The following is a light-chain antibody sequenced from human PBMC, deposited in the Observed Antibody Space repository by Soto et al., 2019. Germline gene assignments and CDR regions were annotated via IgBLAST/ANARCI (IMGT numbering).Light chain of an antibody. CDR2: AAS. CDR1: QGIRDE. Sequence: AIQMTQSPSSLSASVGDRVTISCRASQGIRDELGWYQQKPGKAPMLLIYAASSLQSGVPSRFRGSGSRTDFILTISSLQPEDFATYYCLQDYNYPWTFGQGTKVEIK. J-gene: IGKJ1*01. CDR3: LQDYNYPWT. V-gene: IGKV1-6*01.